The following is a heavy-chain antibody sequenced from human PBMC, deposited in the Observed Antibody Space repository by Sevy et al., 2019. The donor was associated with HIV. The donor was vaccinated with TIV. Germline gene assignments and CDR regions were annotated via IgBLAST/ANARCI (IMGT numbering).Heavy chain of an antibody. CDR2: MSESAYHT. CDR3: TKDEAYTVATSYYFDY. CDR1: GFTFSNYT. Sequence: GGSLRLSCAASGFTFSNYTMSWVRQAPGKGLEWVSGMSESAYHTYYADSVKGRFTISRDNSKNSLYLQMNSLRAEDTAVYYCTKDEAYTVATSYYFDYWGQGTLVTVSS. D-gene: IGHD5-12*01. V-gene: IGHV3-23*01. J-gene: IGHJ4*02.